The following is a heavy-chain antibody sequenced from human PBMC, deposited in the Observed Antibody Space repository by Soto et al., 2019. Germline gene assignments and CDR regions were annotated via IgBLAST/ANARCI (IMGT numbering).Heavy chain of an antibody. CDR3: ARQSRLLWFGEPHDAFDI. CDR2: IYYSGST. CDR1: GGSISSSSYY. J-gene: IGHJ3*02. V-gene: IGHV4-39*01. D-gene: IGHD3-10*01. Sequence: SETLSLTCTVSGGSISSSSYYWGWIRQPPGKGLEWIGSIYYSGSTYYNPSLKSRVTISVDTSKNQFSLKLSSVTAADTAVYYCARQSRLLWFGEPHDAFDIWGQGTMVTVSS.